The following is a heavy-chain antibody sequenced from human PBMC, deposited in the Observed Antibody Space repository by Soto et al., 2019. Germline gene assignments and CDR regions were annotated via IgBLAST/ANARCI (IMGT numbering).Heavy chain of an antibody. J-gene: IGHJ6*02. Sequence: QVQLVQSGAEVKQSGASVKVSCKASGYDFTAYDINWVRQASGQGLEWMGWMNPINGATGSARRFQGRVSRTRNTATATGYLELTSLRSDDSAVYYCGRGPSPRAPAGGTPYYYAMDVWGQGTTVTVSS. CDR1: GYDFTAYD. D-gene: IGHD6-13*01. V-gene: IGHV1-8*02. CDR3: GRGPSPRAPAGGTPYYYAMDV. CDR2: MNPINGAT.